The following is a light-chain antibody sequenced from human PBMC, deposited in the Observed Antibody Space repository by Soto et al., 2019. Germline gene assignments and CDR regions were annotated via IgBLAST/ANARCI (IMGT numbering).Light chain of an antibody. Sequence: IQLTQSPSTLSASVGDRVTITCRASQAISNFLAWYQQKPGKVPKLLMYGASTLPSGVPSRFSGSGSGTDFTLTISSLQPEDVATYYCQNYHSAPWTFGQGTQVEIK. CDR1: QAISNF. V-gene: IGKV1-27*01. J-gene: IGKJ1*01. CDR2: GAS. CDR3: QNYHSAPWT.